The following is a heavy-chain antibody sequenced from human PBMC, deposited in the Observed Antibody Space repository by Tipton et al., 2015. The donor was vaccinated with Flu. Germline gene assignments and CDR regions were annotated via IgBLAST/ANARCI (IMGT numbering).Heavy chain of an antibody. D-gene: IGHD5-18*01. CDR1: GGSFSGYY. V-gene: IGHV4-34*01. CDR3: ARGRGYSYGYYPS. J-gene: IGHJ4*02. CDR2: INHSGST. Sequence: TLSLTCAVYGGSFSGYYWSWIRQPPGKGLEWIGEINHSGSTNYNPSLKSRVTISVDTSKNQFSLKLSSVTAADTAVYYCARGRGYSYGYYPSWGQGTLVTVSS.